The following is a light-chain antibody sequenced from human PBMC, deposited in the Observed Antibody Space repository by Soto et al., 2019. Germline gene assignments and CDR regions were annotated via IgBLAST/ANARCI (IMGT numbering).Light chain of an antibody. CDR2: DAS. CDR1: QSISSW. CDR3: QQYNSYSRT. Sequence: DIQMTQSPSTLSASVGDRVTITCRASQSISSWLAWYQQKPGKAPKLLIYDASSLESGVPSRFSGSGSGTEFTLTISSRQPDDFATYYCQQYNSYSRTFGQGPKVEIK. J-gene: IGKJ1*01. V-gene: IGKV1-5*01.